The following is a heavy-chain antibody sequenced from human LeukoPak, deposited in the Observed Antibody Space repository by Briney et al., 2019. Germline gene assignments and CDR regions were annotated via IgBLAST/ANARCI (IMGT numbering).Heavy chain of an antibody. CDR2: INHSGST. J-gene: IGHJ4*02. D-gene: IGHD6-6*01. V-gene: IGHV4-34*01. CDR1: GGSFSGYY. CDR3: ARGKAGSSSYKSYFDY. Sequence: ETLSLTCAVYGGSFSGYYWSWIRQPPGKGLEWIGEINHSGSTNYSPSLKSRVTISVDTSKNQFSLKLSSVTAADTAVYYCARGKAGSSSYKSYFDYWGQGTLVTVSS.